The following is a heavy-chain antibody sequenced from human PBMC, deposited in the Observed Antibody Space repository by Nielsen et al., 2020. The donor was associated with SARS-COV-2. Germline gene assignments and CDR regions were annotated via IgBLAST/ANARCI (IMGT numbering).Heavy chain of an antibody. V-gene: IGHV3-21*01. D-gene: IGHD2/OR15-2a*01. J-gene: IGHJ4*02. CDR2: ISSSSSYI. CDR3: ARDVCSTTTCYFDN. Sequence: WIRQPPGKGLEWVSSISSSSSYIYYADSVKGRFTISRDNAKNSLYLQMDSLRDEDTAVYYCARDVCSTTTCYFDNWGQGTLVPSPQ.